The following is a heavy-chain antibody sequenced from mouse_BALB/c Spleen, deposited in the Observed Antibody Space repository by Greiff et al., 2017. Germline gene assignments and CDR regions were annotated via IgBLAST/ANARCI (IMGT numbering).Heavy chain of an antibody. D-gene: IGHD1-1*01. CDR2: IDPENGNT. J-gene: IGHJ1*01. Sequence: LVESGPELVKPGALVKISCKASGYTFTSYDINWVKQRPEQGLEWIGWIDPENGNTIYDPKFQGKASITADTSSNTAYLQLSSLTSEDTAVYYCAYYGSSYSWYFDVWGAGTTVTVSS. CDR3: AYYGSSYSWYFDV. V-gene: IGHV14-1*02. CDR1: GYTFTSYD.